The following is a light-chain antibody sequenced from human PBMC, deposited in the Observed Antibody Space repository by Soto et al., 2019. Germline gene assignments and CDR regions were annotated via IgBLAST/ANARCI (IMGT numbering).Light chain of an antibody. CDR1: QSISSW. CDR2: DAS. CDR3: QQFHSFSRT. V-gene: IGKV1-5*01. J-gene: IGKJ1*01. Sequence: DIQMTQSPSTLSASVGDRFTMTCRASQSISSWLAWYQQKLGRAPRLLIYDASSLESGVPSRFSGSGYGTEFTLTISSLQPDDFATYYCQQFHSFSRTFGQGTKVDIK.